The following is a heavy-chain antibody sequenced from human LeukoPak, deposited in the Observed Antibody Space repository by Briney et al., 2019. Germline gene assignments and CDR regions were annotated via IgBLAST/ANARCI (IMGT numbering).Heavy chain of an antibody. V-gene: IGHV4-39*07. Sequence: SETLSLTCTVSGGSISSSSYYWGWIRQPPGKGLEWIGSIYYSGSTYYNPSLKSRVTISVDTSKNQFSLKLSSVTAADTAVYYCARDSAPGYSLHWGQGTLVTVSS. CDR3: ARDSAPGYSLH. CDR1: GGSISSSSYY. J-gene: IGHJ4*02. D-gene: IGHD3-9*01. CDR2: IYYSGST.